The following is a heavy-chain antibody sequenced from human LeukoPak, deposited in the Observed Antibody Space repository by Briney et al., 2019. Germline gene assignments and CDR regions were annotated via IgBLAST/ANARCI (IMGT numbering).Heavy chain of an antibody. CDR1: GGSFSGYY. Sequence: SETLSLTCAVYGGSFSGYYWSWIRQPPGKGLEWIGEINHSGSTNYNPSLKSRVTISVDTSKNQFSLKLSSVTAADTAVYYCARGPTMVRGVPRNNWFDPWGQGTLVTVSS. D-gene: IGHD3-10*01. CDR3: ARGPTMVRGVPRNNWFDP. J-gene: IGHJ5*02. V-gene: IGHV4-34*01. CDR2: INHSGST.